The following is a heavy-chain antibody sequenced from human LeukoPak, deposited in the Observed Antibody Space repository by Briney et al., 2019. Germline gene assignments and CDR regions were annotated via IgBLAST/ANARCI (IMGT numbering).Heavy chain of an antibody. D-gene: IGHD6-13*01. CDR1: GGSISSSSYY. Sequence: SETLSLTCTVSGGSISSSSYYWGWIRQPPGKGLEWIGSIYYSGSTYYNPSLKSRVTISVDTSKNQSSLKLSSVTAADTAVYYCARSSSSWPPGYYYYGMDVWGQGTTVTVSS. CDR2: IYYSGST. J-gene: IGHJ6*02. V-gene: IGHV4-39*01. CDR3: ARSSSSWPPGYYYYGMDV.